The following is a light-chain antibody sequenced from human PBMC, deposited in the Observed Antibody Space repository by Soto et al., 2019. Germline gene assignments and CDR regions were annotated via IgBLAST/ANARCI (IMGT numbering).Light chain of an antibody. Sequence: EILLTHSPGTLSLSPGERATLSCRAIQSVGSGSLAWYQQRPGQAPRLLIYGASNRASGSPDRFSGSGSGTDFTLTISRLEPEDFAVYYCQQYGISPLTFGGGTKVEIK. CDR3: QQYGISPLT. CDR1: QSVGSGS. CDR2: GAS. J-gene: IGKJ4*01. V-gene: IGKV3-20*01.